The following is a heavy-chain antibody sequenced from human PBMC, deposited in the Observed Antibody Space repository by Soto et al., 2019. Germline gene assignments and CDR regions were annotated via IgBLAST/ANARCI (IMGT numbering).Heavy chain of an antibody. CDR1: GGSISSGEYY. CDR2: IYYSGTT. J-gene: IGHJ4*02. D-gene: IGHD3-22*01. V-gene: IGHV4-30-4*01. CDR3: ASLHYYDSSGSGY. Sequence: SETLSLTCTVSGGSISSGEYYWSWIRQPPGEGLEWIGNIYYSGTTYNNPSLKSRVTISVDTSNNQFSLKLSSVTAADTAVYYCASLHYYDSSGSGYWGQGTLVTVSS.